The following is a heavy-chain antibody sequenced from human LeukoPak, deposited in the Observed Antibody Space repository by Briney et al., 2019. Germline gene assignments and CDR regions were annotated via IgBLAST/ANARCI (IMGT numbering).Heavy chain of an antibody. J-gene: IGHJ4*02. CDR1: GGSISSYY. CDR3: ARDWSGGSGWHPHFDY. D-gene: IGHD6-19*01. CDR2: IYYSGST. V-gene: IGHV4-59*12. Sequence: PSETLSLTCTVSGGSISSYYWSWIRQPPGKGLEWIGYIYYSGSTNYNPSLKSRVTISVDASKNQFSLQLNSVTPEDTAVYYCARDWSGGSGWHPHFDYWGQGTLVTVSS.